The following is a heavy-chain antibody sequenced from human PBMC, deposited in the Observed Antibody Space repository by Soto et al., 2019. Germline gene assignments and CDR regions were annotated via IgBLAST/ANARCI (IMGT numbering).Heavy chain of an antibody. CDR1: GFTFSSYS. Sequence: GGSLRLSCAASGFTFSSYSMNWVRQAPGKGLEWVSSISSSSSYIYYADSVKGRFTISRDNAKNSLYLQMNSLRAEDTAVYYCARDRQGYFDWLLYDWGQGTLVTVSS. CDR2: ISSSSSYI. CDR3: ARDRQGYFDWLLYD. V-gene: IGHV3-21*01. J-gene: IGHJ4*02. D-gene: IGHD3-9*01.